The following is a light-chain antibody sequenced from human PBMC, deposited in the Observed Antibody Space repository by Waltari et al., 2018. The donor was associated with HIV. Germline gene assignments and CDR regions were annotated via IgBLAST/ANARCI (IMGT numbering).Light chain of an antibody. CDR2: EDT. CDR3: CSCGCFTTYV. V-gene: IGLV2-23*01. Sequence: SVLTQPAPVSGSHGQSITIPRIGPRSAVGGASVVSWYQHHPSNAPHLRNFEDTERPAGVSNRFSASKSGTTASLTISGLLAEDAADYYCCSCGCFTTYVFGSGTKVTVL. J-gene: IGLJ1*01. CDR1: RSAVGGASV.